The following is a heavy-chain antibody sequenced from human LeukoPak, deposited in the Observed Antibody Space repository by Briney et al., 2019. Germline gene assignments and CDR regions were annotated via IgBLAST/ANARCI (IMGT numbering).Heavy chain of an antibody. Sequence: ASVKVSCKASGYTFTGYYMHWVRQAPGQGLEWMGWINPNSGGTNYAQKFQGRVTMTRDTSISTAYMELSRLRSDDTAVYYCAIAYCGGDCYRTGFDPWGQGTLVTVSS. V-gene: IGHV1-2*02. D-gene: IGHD2-21*02. CDR3: AIAYCGGDCYRTGFDP. J-gene: IGHJ5*02. CDR1: GYTFTGYY. CDR2: INPNSGGT.